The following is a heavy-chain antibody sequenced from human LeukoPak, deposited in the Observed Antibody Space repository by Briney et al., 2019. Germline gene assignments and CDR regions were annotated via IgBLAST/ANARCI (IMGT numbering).Heavy chain of an antibody. CDR2: FNPNSGGT. Sequence: ASVKVSCKASGYTFTGYYMHWVRQAPGQGLEWMGWFNPNSGGTNYAQKFQGRVTMTRDTSINTTYMELNRLRSDDTAVYYCARGPGLVTPGVVEYWGQGTLVTVSS. CDR3: ARGPGLVTPGVVEY. V-gene: IGHV1-2*02. CDR1: GYTFTGYY. D-gene: IGHD3/OR15-3a*01. J-gene: IGHJ4*02.